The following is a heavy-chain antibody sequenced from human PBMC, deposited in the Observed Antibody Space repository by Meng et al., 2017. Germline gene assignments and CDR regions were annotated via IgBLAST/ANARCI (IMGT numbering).Heavy chain of an antibody. D-gene: IGHD5-12*01. CDR1: GFTVSSNY. CDR3: AKDGSGYDHAFDI. CDR2: IYSGSST. J-gene: IGHJ3*02. V-gene: IGHV3-66*02. Sequence: GESLKISCAAAGFTVSSNYMSWVRQAPGKGLEWVSIIYSGSSTYYADSVKSRFTISRDNSKNTLYLQMNSLRAEDTAVYYCAKDGSGYDHAFDIWGQGTMVTVSS.